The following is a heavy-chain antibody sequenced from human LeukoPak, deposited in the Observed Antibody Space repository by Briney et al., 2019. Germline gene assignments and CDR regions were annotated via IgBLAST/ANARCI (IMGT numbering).Heavy chain of an antibody. D-gene: IGHD3-22*01. V-gene: IGHV1-8*01. Sequence: ASVKVSCKASGYTFTSYDINWVRQATGQGLEWMGWMNPNSGNTGYAQKFQGRVTMTRNTSISTAYMELSSLRSEDTAVYYCARGVTYYYDSSGYYLAPSFDYWGQGTLVTVSS. CDR2: MNPNSGNT. CDR1: GYTFTSYD. CDR3: ARGVTYYYDSSGYYLAPSFDY. J-gene: IGHJ4*02.